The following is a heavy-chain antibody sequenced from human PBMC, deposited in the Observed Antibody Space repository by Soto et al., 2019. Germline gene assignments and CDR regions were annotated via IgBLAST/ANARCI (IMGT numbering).Heavy chain of an antibody. CDR2: IWHDGLKK. CDR1: RFTFSDYG. CDR3: ARDRGADAPIDF. V-gene: IGHV3-33*01. J-gene: IGHJ4*02. Sequence: QVQLVESGGGVVQPERSLRLSCVASRFTFSDYGMHWVRQAPGKGLEWVAVIWHDGLKKDYVDSVKGRFTVFRDNSKTTLYLQMNSLRVEDTATYYCARDRGADAPIDFWGQGTLVTVSS.